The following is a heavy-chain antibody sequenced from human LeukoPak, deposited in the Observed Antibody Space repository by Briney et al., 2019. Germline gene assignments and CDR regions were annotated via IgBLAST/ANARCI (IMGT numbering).Heavy chain of an antibody. CDR2: INSDGSST. Sequence: HPGGSLRLSCAASGFTFSSYWMHWVRQAPGKGLVWVSRINSDGSSTSYADSVKGRFTISRDNAKNTLYLQMNSLRAEDTAVYYCARGLRYFDWLEVDAFDIWGQGTMVTVSS. J-gene: IGHJ3*02. D-gene: IGHD3-9*01. CDR3: ARGLRYFDWLEVDAFDI. CDR1: GFTFSSYW. V-gene: IGHV3-74*01.